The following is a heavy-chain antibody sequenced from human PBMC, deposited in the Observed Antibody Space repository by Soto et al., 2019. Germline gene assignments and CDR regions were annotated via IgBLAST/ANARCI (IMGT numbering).Heavy chain of an antibody. CDR3: ARERRVVGGYSSSWYDYFDS. CDR1: GGSFSTYF. V-gene: IGHV4-34*02. J-gene: IGHJ4*02. D-gene: IGHD6-13*01. CDR2: VNQSGSA. Sequence: QVQLQQWGAGLLKPSETLSLTCSVYGGSFSTYFWTWMRQPPGKGLEWIGEVNQSGSANYNPSLKSRVTISVDTSKKQFSLRLSSVTAADTAVYYCARERRVVGGYSSSWYDYFDSWGQGTLVTVSS.